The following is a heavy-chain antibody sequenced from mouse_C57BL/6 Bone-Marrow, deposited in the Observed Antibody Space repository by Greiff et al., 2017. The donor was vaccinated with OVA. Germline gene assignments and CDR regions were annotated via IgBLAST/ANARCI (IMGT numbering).Heavy chain of an antibody. Sequence: EVQGVESGPSLVRPSQTLSLTCTVTGFSINSDCYWIWIRQFPGNKLEYIGYTFYSGITYYNPSLESRTYITRDTSKNQFSLKLSSVTTEDTATYYCARDREYDYGWVMDYWGQGTSVTVSS. V-gene: IGHV3-3*01. J-gene: IGHJ4*01. CDR1: GFSINSDCY. CDR3: ARDREYDYGWVMDY. CDR2: TFYSGIT. D-gene: IGHD2-4*01.